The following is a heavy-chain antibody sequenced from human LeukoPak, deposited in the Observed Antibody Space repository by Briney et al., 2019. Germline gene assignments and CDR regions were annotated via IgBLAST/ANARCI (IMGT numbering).Heavy chain of an antibody. Sequence: PGGSLRLSCAASGFTFSSYWMSWVRQAPGKGLEWVANIKEDGSAKYYVDSVKGRFTISRDNAKNSVYLQMNSLRAEDTAVYYCATSYDSSGCEWGQGTLVTVSS. V-gene: IGHV3-7*01. J-gene: IGHJ4*02. D-gene: IGHD3-22*01. CDR1: GFTFSSYW. CDR3: ATSYDSSGCE. CDR2: IKEDGSAK.